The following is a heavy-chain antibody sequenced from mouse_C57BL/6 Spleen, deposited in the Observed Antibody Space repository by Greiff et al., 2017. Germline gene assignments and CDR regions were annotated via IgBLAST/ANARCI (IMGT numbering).Heavy chain of an antibody. CDR2: IDPSDSYT. CDR3: AVYYYGSSYDYFDY. J-gene: IGHJ2*01. V-gene: IGHV1-59*01. D-gene: IGHD1-1*01. CDR1: GYTFTSYW. Sequence: VQLQQPGAELVRPGTSVKLSCKASGYTFTSYWMHWVKQRPGQGLEWIGVIDPSDSYTNYNQKFKGKATLTVDTSSSTAYMQLSSLTSEDSAVYYCAVYYYGSSYDYFDYWGQGTTLTVSS.